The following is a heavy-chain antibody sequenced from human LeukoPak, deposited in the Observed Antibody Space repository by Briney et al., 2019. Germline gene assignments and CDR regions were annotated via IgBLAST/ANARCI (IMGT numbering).Heavy chain of an antibody. CDR1: GGSISSYY. CDR3: ARDRCSGGSCYLDY. J-gene: IGHJ4*02. Sequence: SETLSRTCTVSGGSISSYYWSWIRQPAGKGLEWIGRIYTSGSTNYNPSLKSRVTMSVDTSKNQFSLKLSSVTAADTAVYYCARDRCSGGSCYLDYWGQGTLVTVSS. D-gene: IGHD2-15*01. CDR2: IYTSGST. V-gene: IGHV4-4*07.